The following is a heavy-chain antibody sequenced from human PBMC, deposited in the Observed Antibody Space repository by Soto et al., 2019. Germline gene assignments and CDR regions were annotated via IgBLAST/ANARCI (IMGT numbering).Heavy chain of an antibody. J-gene: IGHJ5*01. Sequence: ESGPTLVEPTQTLTLTCTFSGFSLITAGAGVGWIRQPPGKALEWLALIYWNDDTRYSPSLKSRLTITKDTSKNQVVLRMTNMDPVDTATYYCAHRGYGNYPRDNWFDPWGQGILVTVSS. V-gene: IGHV2-5*01. CDR1: GFSLITAGAG. CDR3: AHRGYGNYPRDNWFDP. D-gene: IGHD4-17*01. CDR2: IYWNDDT.